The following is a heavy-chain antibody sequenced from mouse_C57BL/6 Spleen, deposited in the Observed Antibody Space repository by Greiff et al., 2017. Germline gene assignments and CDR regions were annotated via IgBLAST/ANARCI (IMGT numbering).Heavy chain of an antibody. CDR1: GYTFTGYW. V-gene: IGHV1-9*01. Sequence: QVQLQQSGAELMKPGASVKLSCKATGYTFTGYWIEWVKQRPGHGLEWIGEILPGSGSTNYNEKFKGKATFTADTSSNTAYMQLSSLTTEDSAIYYGARTGSTTVVATDAMDYWGQGTSVTVSS. D-gene: IGHD1-1*01. J-gene: IGHJ4*01. CDR3: ARTGSTTVVATDAMDY. CDR2: ILPGSGST.